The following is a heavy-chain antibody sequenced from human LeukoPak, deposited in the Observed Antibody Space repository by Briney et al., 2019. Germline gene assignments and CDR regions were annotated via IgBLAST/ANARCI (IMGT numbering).Heavy chain of an antibody. CDR2: IKQDGSEK. J-gene: IGHJ3*02. V-gene: IGHV3-7*01. D-gene: IGHD4-11*01. CDR1: GFTFSSYG. CDR3: ARGATVTLRDAFDI. Sequence: PGRSLRLSCAASGFTFSSYGMHWVRQAPGKGLEWVANIKQDGSEKYYVDSVKGRFIISRDNAKNSLYLQMNSLRAEDTAVYYCARGATVTLRDAFDIWGQGTMVTVSS.